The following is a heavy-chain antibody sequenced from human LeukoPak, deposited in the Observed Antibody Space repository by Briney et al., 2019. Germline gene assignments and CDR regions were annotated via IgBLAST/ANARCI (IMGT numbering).Heavy chain of an antibody. CDR2: IYYSGST. CDR3: AREAVAHGGVIDY. V-gene: IGHV4-39*02. CDR1: GGSISSSSYY. Sequence: SETLSLTCTVSGGSISSSSYYWGWIRQPPGKGLEWIGSIYYSGSTYYNPSLKSRVTISVDTSKNQFSLKLSSVTAADTAVYYCAREAVAHGGVIDYWGQGTLVTVSS. D-gene: IGHD6-19*01. J-gene: IGHJ4*02.